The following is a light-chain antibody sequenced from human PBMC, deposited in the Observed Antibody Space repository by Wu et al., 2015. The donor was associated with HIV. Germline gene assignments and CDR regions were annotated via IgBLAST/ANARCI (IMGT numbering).Light chain of an antibody. CDR2: DAS. CDR1: QSVKDY. V-gene: IGKV3-11*01. CDR3: QQRYNWPT. J-gene: IGKJ4*01. Sequence: EVVLTQSPATLSLSPGERATLSCRASQSVKDYLAWYQQRPGQSPRLLIYDASTRATGVPDRFSGSGSGTDFTLTISSLEPEDFAVYYCQQRYNWPTFGGGTNVEVK.